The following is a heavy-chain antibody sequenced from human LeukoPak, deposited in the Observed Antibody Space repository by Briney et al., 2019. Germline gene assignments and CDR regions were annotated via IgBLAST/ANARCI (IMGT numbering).Heavy chain of an antibody. D-gene: IGHD2-15*01. Sequence: GGSLRLSCAVSGFTFSSYAMSWVRQAPGKGLEWVSAISGSGGSTYYADSVKGRFTIYRDNSKDTLYLQMNSLRAEDTAVYYCAKAGELHWETNDAFDIWGQGTMVTVSS. J-gene: IGHJ3*02. CDR2: ISGSGGST. V-gene: IGHV3-23*01. CDR3: AKAGELHWETNDAFDI. CDR1: GFTFSSYA.